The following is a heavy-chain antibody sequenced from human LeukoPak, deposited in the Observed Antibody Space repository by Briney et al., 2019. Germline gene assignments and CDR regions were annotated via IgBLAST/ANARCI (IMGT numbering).Heavy chain of an antibody. V-gene: IGHV3-7*01. CDR2: IKHDGSEK. D-gene: IGHD3-9*01. CDR1: GFTFSCYW. Sequence: GGTLRLSCAASGFTFSCYWMRWVRQAPGKGLDWVANIKHDGSEKYYVDSVKGRFTISRDNAKNSLYPQMNSLRAEDTAVYYCARDRPPSRALVIPYYGMDVWGQGTTVTVSS. CDR3: ARDRPPSRALVIPYYGMDV. J-gene: IGHJ6*02.